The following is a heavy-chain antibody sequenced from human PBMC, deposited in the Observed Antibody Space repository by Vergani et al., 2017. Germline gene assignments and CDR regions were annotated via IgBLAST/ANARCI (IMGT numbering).Heavy chain of an antibody. V-gene: IGHV3-30-3*01. CDR1: GFTFSSHA. J-gene: IGHJ4*02. D-gene: IGHD6-19*01. CDR3: ARDREQWRARWDY. CDR2: ISYDGSNK. Sequence: QVQLVESGGGVVQPGRSLRLSCAASGFTFSSHAMHWVRQAPGKGLEWVAVISYDGSNKYYADSVKGRFTISRDTSKNTLYLQMNILRAEDTAVYYCARDREQWRARWDYWGQGTLGTVSS.